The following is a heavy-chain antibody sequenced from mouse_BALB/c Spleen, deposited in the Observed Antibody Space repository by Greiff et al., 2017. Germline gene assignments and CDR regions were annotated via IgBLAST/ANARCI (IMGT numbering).Heavy chain of an antibody. J-gene: IGHJ4*01. CDR3: ASYAILRNPVAMDY. CDR1: GYAFTSYK. CDR2: IDPYNGGT. V-gene: IGHV1S135*01. D-gene: IGHD6-5*01. Sequence: LEEPGAELVKPGASVKVSCKASGYAFTSYKMNWVKQSHGKSLEWIGYIDPYNGGTSYNQKFKGKAILTVDKSSSTAYMHLNSLTSEDSAVSSCASYAILRNPVAMDYWGQGTTLTVSS.